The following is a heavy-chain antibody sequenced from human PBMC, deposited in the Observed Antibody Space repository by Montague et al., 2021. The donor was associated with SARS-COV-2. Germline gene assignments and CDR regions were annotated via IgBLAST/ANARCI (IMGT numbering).Heavy chain of an antibody. V-gene: IGHV4-34*01. CDR2: VNHSGSS. D-gene: IGHD3-16*02. CDR1: GGSFNDYY. CDR3: AKYVCGHKSLNY. J-gene: IGHJ4*02. Sequence: SETLSLTCAVYGGSFNDYYWTWIRQPPGKGLEWIGEVNHSGSSNYNPSLKSRVTISVDKSKNQISLKLTSVTAADTAVYYCAKYVCGHKSLNYWGQGTLVPVAS.